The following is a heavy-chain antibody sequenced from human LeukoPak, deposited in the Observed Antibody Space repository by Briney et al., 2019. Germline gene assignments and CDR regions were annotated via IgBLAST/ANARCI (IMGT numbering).Heavy chain of an antibody. V-gene: IGHV3-23*01. D-gene: IGHD3-16*01. CDR1: GFTFSDYD. J-gene: IGHJ3*02. Sequence: GGSLRLSCAASGFTFSDYDMSWVRQAPGKGLEWASSMSLSTSGKTYADSVKGRFTVSTDKAKNTLYLQMDSLRAEDTAIYYCAKALTRWAFDMWGQGTMVTVSS. CDR3: AKALTRWAFDM. CDR2: MSLSTSGK.